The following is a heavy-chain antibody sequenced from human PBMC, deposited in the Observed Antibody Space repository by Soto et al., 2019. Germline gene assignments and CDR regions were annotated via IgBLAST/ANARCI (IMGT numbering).Heavy chain of an antibody. D-gene: IGHD6-19*01. CDR2: IIPVFNTT. V-gene: IGHV1-69*01. CDR1: GGTFSSYT. Sequence: QVHLVQSEAEVKKPGSSVKVSCKASGGTFSSYTVSWVRQAPGQGLEWVGGIIPVFNTTYHAQKFQGRVTILADQSTSTAYMELSNLRSEDTAVYYCARSLGRGWTPYWGQGTLVTVSS. CDR3: ARSLGRGWTPY. J-gene: IGHJ4*02.